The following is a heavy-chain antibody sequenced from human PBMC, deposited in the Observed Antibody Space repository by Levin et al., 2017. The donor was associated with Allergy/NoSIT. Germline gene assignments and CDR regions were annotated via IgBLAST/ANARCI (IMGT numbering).Heavy chain of an antibody. CDR2: IIPIFGTA. V-gene: IGHV1-69*13. D-gene: IGHD2-2*01. J-gene: IGHJ3*02. Sequence: SVKVSCKASGGTFSSYAISWVRQAPGQGLEWMGGIIPIFGTANYAQKFQGRVTITADESTSTAYMELSSLRSEDTAVYYCARVLGCSSTSCRTHDAFDIWGQGTMVTVSS. CDR1: GGTFSSYA. CDR3: ARVLGCSSTSCRTHDAFDI.